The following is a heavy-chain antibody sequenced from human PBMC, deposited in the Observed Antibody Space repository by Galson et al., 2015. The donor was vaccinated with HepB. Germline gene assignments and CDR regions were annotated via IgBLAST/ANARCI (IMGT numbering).Heavy chain of an antibody. Sequence: SVKVSCKVSGYTLTELSMHWVRQAPGKGLEWMGGFDPEDGETIYAQKFQGRVTMTEDTSTDTAYMELSSLRSEDTAVYYCATGFSKGVHDGLFDYWGQGTLVTVSS. CDR1: GYTLTELS. V-gene: IGHV1-24*01. CDR2: FDPEDGET. D-gene: IGHD5-24*01. CDR3: ATGFSKGVHDGLFDY. J-gene: IGHJ4*02.